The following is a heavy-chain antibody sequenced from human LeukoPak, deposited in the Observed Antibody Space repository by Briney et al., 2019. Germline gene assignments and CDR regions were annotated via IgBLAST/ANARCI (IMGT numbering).Heavy chain of an antibody. V-gene: IGHV3-53*01. CDR3: TREAAGEVY. CDR1: GFTFSSYA. Sequence: PGGSLRLSCAASGFTFSSYAMSWVRQAPGKGLEWVSVIYSGGSTYYADSVKGRFTISRDNSKNTLYLQMNSLRAEDTAVYYCTREAAGEVYWGQGTLVTVSS. D-gene: IGHD6-13*01. J-gene: IGHJ4*02. CDR2: IYSGGST.